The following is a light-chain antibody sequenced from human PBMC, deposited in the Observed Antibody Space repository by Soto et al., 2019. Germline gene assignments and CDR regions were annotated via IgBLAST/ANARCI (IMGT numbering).Light chain of an antibody. V-gene: IGKV3-20*01. J-gene: IGKJ3*01. CDR2: GAS. CDR3: QQYGSSPVT. Sequence: EIVLTQSPGTLSLSPGERATLSCRASQSVSSSYLAWYQQKPGQAPRLLIYGASSRATGIPDRFSGSGSGTAFTLTISRLEPEDSAVYYCQQYGSSPVTFGPGTKVDIK. CDR1: QSVSSSY.